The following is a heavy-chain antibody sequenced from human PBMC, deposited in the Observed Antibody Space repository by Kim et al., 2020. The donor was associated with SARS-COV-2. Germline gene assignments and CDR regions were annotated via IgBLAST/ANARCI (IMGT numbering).Heavy chain of an antibody. V-gene: IGHV4-34*01. CDR1: GGSFSGYY. CDR3: ARFPTGSYYYYYGMDV. CDR2: INHSGST. Sequence: SETLSLTCAVYGGSFSGYYWSWIRQPPGKGLEWIGEINHSGSTNYNPSHKSRVTISVDTSKNQFSLKLSSVTAADTAVYYCARFPTGSYYYYYGMDVWGQGTTVTVSS. J-gene: IGHJ6*02. D-gene: IGHD1-26*01.